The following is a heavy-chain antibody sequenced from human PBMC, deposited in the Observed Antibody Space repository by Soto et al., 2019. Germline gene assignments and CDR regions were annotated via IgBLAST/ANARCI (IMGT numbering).Heavy chain of an antibody. J-gene: IGHJ6*02. CDR1: GYSFTIYW. D-gene: IGHD3-22*01. V-gene: IGHV5-51*01. CDR3: ARHGPRVYYDNSDYYYYGMDV. Sequence: EVQLVPSGAEVKKPGESLQISCKGSGYSFTIYWIGWVRQMPGKGLEWMGIIYPGDSDTRYSPSFQGQVTISADESISTAYLQWSSLKASDTAMYYCARHGPRVYYDNSDYYYYGMDVWGQGTTVTVSS. CDR2: IYPGDSDT.